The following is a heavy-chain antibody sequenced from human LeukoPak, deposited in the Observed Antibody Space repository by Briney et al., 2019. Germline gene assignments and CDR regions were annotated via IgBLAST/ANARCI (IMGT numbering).Heavy chain of an antibody. J-gene: IGHJ4*01. Sequence: PGGSLRLSCAASGFTFSSYTMNWVRQAPGKGLEWVSSIAGSSGYISYADLVKGRFTISRDNAKKSLYLQMTSLTAEDTAVYYCARDRGAYCGGDCYLGFDYWGRGTLVTVSS. D-gene: IGHD2-21*02. CDR2: IAGSSGYI. CDR3: ARDRGAYCGGDCYLGFDY. CDR1: GFTFSSYT. V-gene: IGHV3-21*01.